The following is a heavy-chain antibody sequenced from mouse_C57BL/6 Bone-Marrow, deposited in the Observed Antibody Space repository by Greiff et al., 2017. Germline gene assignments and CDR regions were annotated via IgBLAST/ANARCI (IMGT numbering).Heavy chain of an antibody. CDR1: GYTFSSYA. CDR2: ISDGGSYT. CDR3: ARDGTTY. J-gene: IGHJ3*01. D-gene: IGHD4-1*01. Sequence: EVKLVESGGGLVKPGGSLKLSCAASGYTFSSYAMSWVRQTPEKRLEWVATISDGGSYTYYPDNVKGRFTISRDNAKNNLYLQMSHLKSEDTAMYYCARDGTTYWGQGTLVTVSA. V-gene: IGHV5-4*01.